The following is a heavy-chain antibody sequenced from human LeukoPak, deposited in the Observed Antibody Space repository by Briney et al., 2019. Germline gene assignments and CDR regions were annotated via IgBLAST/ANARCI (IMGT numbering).Heavy chain of an antibody. CDR1: GYSFTTYY. Sequence: ASVKVSRKASGYSFTTYYMHWVRQAPGQGLEWMGIINPSGGSTNYGQKFQGRVTMTRDTSTSTVYMELSSLRSEDSAVYYCARWVLAGGYFDYWGQGTVVTVSS. J-gene: IGHJ4*02. CDR2: INPSGGST. CDR3: ARWVLAGGYFDY. D-gene: IGHD2-15*01. V-gene: IGHV1-46*01.